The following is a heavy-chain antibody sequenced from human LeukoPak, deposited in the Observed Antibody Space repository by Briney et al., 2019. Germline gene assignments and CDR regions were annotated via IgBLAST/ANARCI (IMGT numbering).Heavy chain of an antibody. CDR1: GGSISSSSYY. V-gene: IGHV4-39*07. CDR2: INHSGST. D-gene: IGHD6-13*01. J-gene: IGHJ6*02. CDR3: ASVQLAAAKEHYYYYYGMDV. Sequence: SETLSLTCTVSGGSISSSSYYWGWIRQPPGKGLEWIGEINHSGSTNYNPSLKSRVTISVDTSKNQFSLKLSSVTAADTAVYYCASVQLAAAKEHYYYYYGMDVWGQGTTVTVSS.